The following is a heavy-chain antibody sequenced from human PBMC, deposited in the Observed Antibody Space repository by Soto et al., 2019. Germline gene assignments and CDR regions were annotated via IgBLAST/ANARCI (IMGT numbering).Heavy chain of an antibody. J-gene: IGHJ4*02. V-gene: IGHV3-66*01. Sequence: EVQLVESGGGFVQPGGSLRLSCAASGFTVSTKYMSWVRPAPGKGLEWVSVIYSGGSTFYAESVRGRFTISRDNSKNTVNLQMNSLRAEDTAVYYCARDPWAADYWGQGTLVTVSS. CDR2: IYSGGST. D-gene: IGHD3-16*01. CDR1: GFTVSTKY. CDR3: ARDPWAADY.